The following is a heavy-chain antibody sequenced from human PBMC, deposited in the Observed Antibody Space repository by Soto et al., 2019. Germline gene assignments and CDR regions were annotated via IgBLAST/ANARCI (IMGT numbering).Heavy chain of an antibody. CDR1: GFTFSSYA. CDR3: ARTKGKQWSSPGAFDI. V-gene: IGHV3-23*01. CDR2: ISGSGGST. Sequence: GGSLRLSCAASGFTFSSYAMSWVRQAPGKGLEWVSAISGSGGSTYYADSVKGRFTISRDNSKNTLYLQMNSLRAEDTAVYYCARTKGKQWSSPGAFDIWGQGTMVTVSS. D-gene: IGHD6-19*01. J-gene: IGHJ3*02.